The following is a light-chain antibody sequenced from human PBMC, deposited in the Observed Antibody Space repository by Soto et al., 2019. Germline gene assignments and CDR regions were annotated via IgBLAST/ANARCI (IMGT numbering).Light chain of an antibody. CDR2: AAF. Sequence: DIQMTQSPSSVSASVGDRVTITCRASPGLSSWLAWYQQKPGKAPKLLIYAAFRLQSGVPSRVSGSGYGADYTHTISSLQHEEFATYDCQQANSIPITFGQGTRLEIK. CDR3: QQANSIPIT. J-gene: IGKJ5*01. CDR1: PGLSSW. V-gene: IGKV1-12*01.